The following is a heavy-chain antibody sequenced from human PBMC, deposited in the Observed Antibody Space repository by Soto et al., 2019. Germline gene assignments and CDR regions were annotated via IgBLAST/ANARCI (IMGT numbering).Heavy chain of an antibody. J-gene: IGHJ5*02. D-gene: IGHD1-26*01. V-gene: IGHV1-46*01. Sequence: QLVQSGGEVKQPGASVKVSCKAPRDTFTSYYINWVRQAPGQGLEWMGVINPHGGSTAYAQKFKGRVTLTRDTAASTVYMEVSSLTSEDTAMYYCARSSGGNFGIIIEGTNWCAPWGQGTLVTVSS. CDR1: RDTFTSYY. CDR2: INPHGGST. CDR3: ARSSGGNFGIIIEGTNWCAP.